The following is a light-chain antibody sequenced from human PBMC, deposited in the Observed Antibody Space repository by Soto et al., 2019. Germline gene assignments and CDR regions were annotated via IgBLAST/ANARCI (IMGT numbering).Light chain of an antibody. CDR3: QQYNNWLYN. V-gene: IGKV3-15*01. CDR2: GAS. Sequence: EIVMTQSPATLSVSPGERATLSCRASQSVSSNLAWYQQKPGQAPRLLIYGASTRATDIPARFSGSGSGTEFTLTISSLQSEDFAIYYCQQYNNWLYNFGQGTKLEIK. CDR1: QSVSSN. J-gene: IGKJ2*01.